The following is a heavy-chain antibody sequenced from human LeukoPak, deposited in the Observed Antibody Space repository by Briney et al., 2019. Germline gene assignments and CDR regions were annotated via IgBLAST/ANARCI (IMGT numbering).Heavy chain of an antibody. CDR2: IKQDGSQK. CDR1: GFTFSSYW. V-gene: IGHV3-7*01. Sequence: GGSLRLSCAASGFTFSSYWMSWVRQAPGKGLEWVANIKQDGSQKYYVDSVKGRFTISRDNAKNSLYLQMNSLRAEDTAVYYCARVSSKTMVRGLLTKKNYNYHYMDVWGKGTTATISS. J-gene: IGHJ6*03. D-gene: IGHD3-10*01. CDR3: ARVSSKTMVRGLLTKKNYNYHYMDV.